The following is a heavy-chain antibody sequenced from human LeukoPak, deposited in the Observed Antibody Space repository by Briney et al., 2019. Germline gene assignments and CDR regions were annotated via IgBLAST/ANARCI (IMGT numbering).Heavy chain of an antibody. CDR1: GYTFTGYY. CDR2: INPNSGGT. D-gene: IGHD2-15*01. J-gene: IGHJ3*02. Sequence: ASVKVSCKASGYTFTGYYMHWVRQAPGQGLERMGWINPNSGGTNYAQKFQGRVTMTRDTSISTAYMELSRLRSDDTAVYYCARVRVVVAATEPHDAFDIWGQGTMVTVSS. CDR3: ARVRVVVAATEPHDAFDI. V-gene: IGHV1-2*02.